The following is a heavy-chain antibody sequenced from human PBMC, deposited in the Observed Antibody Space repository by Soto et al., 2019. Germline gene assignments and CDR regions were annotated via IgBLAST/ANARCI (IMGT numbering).Heavy chain of an antibody. Sequence: GESLKISCKGSGYSFTSYWISWVRQMPGKGLGWMGRIDPSDSYTNYSPSFQGHVTISADKSISTAYLQWSSLEASDTAMYYCAITLDSSSWYGEDYYGMDVWGQGTTVTVSS. CDR2: IDPSDSYT. D-gene: IGHD6-13*01. CDR3: AITLDSSSWYGEDYYGMDV. V-gene: IGHV5-10-1*01. J-gene: IGHJ6*02. CDR1: GYSFTSYW.